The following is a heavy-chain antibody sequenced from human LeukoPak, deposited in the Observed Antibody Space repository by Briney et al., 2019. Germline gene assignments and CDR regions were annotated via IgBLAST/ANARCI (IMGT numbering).Heavy chain of an antibody. Sequence: GGSLRLSCAASGFTFSSYSMNWVRQAPGKGLEWVSYIISSSSTIYYADSVKGRFTTSRDNAKSSLYLQMNSMRAEDTAVYYCARIQRGLWFGELPDYWGQGTLVTVSS. J-gene: IGHJ4*02. D-gene: IGHD3-10*01. V-gene: IGHV3-48*01. CDR3: ARIQRGLWFGELPDY. CDR1: GFTFSSYS. CDR2: IISSSSTI.